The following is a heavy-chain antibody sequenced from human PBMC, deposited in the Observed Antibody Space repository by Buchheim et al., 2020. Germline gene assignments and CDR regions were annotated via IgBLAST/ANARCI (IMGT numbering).Heavy chain of an antibody. J-gene: IGHJ5*02. CDR2: IVPIFGST. V-gene: IGHV1-69*01. Sequence: QVQLVQSGAEVKKPGSSVKVSSKASGGTFRASDITWVRQAPGQGLEWMGGIVPIFGSTNFAQKFQGRVTVTADDSTGTQSMELISLTPDDTAVYYCATRYSWGQGTL. CDR3: ATRYS. D-gene: IGHD2-21*01. CDR1: GGTFRASD.